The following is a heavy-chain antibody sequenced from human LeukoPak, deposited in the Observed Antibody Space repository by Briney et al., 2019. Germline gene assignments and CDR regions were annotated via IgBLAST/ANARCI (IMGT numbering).Heavy chain of an antibody. J-gene: IGHJ4*02. CDR2: IYPGDSDT. Sequence: GESLQISCKGSGYSFTSYRIGWVRQLPGKGLEWMGIIYPGDSDTRYSPSFQGQVTISADKSISTAYLQWSSLKASDTAMYYCARIGDDYYFDYWGQGTLVTVSS. CDR1: GYSFTSYR. CDR3: ARIGDDYYFDY. V-gene: IGHV5-51*01. D-gene: IGHD2-21*02.